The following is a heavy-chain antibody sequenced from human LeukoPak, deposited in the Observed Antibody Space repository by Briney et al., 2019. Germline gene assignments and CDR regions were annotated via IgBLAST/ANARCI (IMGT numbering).Heavy chain of an antibody. V-gene: IGHV1-46*01. CDR2: INHRDAYT. J-gene: IGHJ4*02. D-gene: IGHD2-15*01. Sequence: ASVKASCKASGYNFISYHMHWVQQAPGQGLEWMGMINHRDAYTYYAQKFQGRVTMTRDTATSTVYMELSSLRSEDTAMYYCSRELSGGYFDFWGQGSLVTVSS. CDR3: SRELSGGYFDF. CDR1: GYNFISYH.